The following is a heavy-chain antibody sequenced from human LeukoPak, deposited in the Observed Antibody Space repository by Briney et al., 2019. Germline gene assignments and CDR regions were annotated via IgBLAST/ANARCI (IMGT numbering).Heavy chain of an antibody. CDR3: ARDGYYYDSSNFGY. D-gene: IGHD3-22*01. Sequence: GGSLRLSCVSSEFTFSRYSMNWVRQAPGKGLEWVSSLISGSTYIYYADSVKGRFTISRDNAKNSLYLQMNSLRAEDTAVYYCARDGYYYDSSNFGYWGQGTLVTVSS. CDR2: LISGSTYI. CDR1: EFTFSRYS. J-gene: IGHJ4*02. V-gene: IGHV3-21*01.